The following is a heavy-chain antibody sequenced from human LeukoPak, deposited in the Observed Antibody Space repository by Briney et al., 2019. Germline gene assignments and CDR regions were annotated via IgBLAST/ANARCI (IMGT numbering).Heavy chain of an antibody. Sequence: PSETLSLTCAVSGYSISSGYYWGWIRQPPGKGLEWIGSIYHSGSTYYNPSLKSRVTISVDTSKNQFSLKLSSVTAADTAVYYCARGRYYYDSSGYHDAFDIWGQGTMVTVSS. CDR2: IYHSGST. CDR1: GYSISSGYY. J-gene: IGHJ3*02. D-gene: IGHD3-22*01. CDR3: ARGRYYYDSSGYHDAFDI. V-gene: IGHV4-38-2*01.